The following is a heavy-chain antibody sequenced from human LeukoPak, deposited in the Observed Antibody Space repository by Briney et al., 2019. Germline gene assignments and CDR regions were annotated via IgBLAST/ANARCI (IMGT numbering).Heavy chain of an antibody. CDR2: ISAYNGNI. CDR3: ARYVPPGYYDSSGYYYPRGMDV. V-gene: IGHV1-18*01. D-gene: IGHD3-22*01. CDR1: GYTFTSYG. Sequence: ASVKVSCKASGYTFTSYGISWVRQAPGQGLEWMGWISAYNGNINYAQKLQGRVTMTTDTSTSTAYMELRSLSSDDTAVYYCARYVPPGYYDSSGYYYPRGMDVWGQGTTVTVSS. J-gene: IGHJ6*02.